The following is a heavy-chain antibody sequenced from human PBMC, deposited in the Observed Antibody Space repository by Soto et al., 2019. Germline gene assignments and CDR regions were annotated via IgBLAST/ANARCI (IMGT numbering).Heavy chain of an antibody. D-gene: IGHD6-19*01. J-gene: IGHJ3*02. CDR1: GGSFSGSY. CDR2: INQSGST. CDR3: ARVVGSSGRYYGSFDI. V-gene: IGHV4-34*01. Sequence: SETLSLTCAVYGGSFSGSYWNWIRQPPGRGLEWIGEINQSGSTNYNPSLKSRVTISVDTSKNQFSLKLSSVTAADSAVYYCARVVGSSGRYYGSFDIWGPGTMVTVSS.